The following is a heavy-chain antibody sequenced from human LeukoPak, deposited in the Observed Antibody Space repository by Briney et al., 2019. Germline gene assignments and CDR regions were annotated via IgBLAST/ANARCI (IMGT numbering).Heavy chain of an antibody. Sequence: GGSLRLSCAASGFTFSSYSMNWVRQAPGKGLEWVSSISSSSTYIYYADSVKGRFTISRDNAKNSLYLQTNSLRAEDTAVYHCARVGSWDTFDVWGQGTMVTVSS. CDR1: GFTFSSYS. J-gene: IGHJ3*01. CDR2: ISSSSTYI. V-gene: IGHV3-21*01. CDR3: ARVGSWDTFDV. D-gene: IGHD3-10*01.